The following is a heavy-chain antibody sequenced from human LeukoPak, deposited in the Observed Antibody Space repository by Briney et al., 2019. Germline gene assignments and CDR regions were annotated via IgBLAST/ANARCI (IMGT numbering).Heavy chain of an antibody. V-gene: IGHV4-34*01. J-gene: IGHJ4*02. Sequence: SETLSLTCAVYGGSFSGYYWSWIRQPPGKGLEWIGEINHSGSTNYNPSLKSRVTISVDTSKNQFSLKLSSVTAADTAVYYCARGRGYSYGYVYWGQGTLVTVSS. CDR3: ARGRGYSYGYVY. CDR2: INHSGST. D-gene: IGHD5-18*01. CDR1: GGSFSGYY.